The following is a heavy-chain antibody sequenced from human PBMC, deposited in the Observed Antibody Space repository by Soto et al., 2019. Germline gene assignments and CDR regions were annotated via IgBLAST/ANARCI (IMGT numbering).Heavy chain of an antibody. Sequence: ASVKVSCKASGYTFTSYGISWVRQAPGQGPEWMGYINPDSGDTNYAQKFQGRVTMTRDTSISTLYVELSGLTSDDTAVYYCAGDAGEPDFDYWGQGTLVTVSS. V-gene: IGHV1-2*02. J-gene: IGHJ4*02. CDR2: INPDSGDT. CDR3: AGDAGEPDFDY. D-gene: IGHD3-16*01. CDR1: GYTFTSYG.